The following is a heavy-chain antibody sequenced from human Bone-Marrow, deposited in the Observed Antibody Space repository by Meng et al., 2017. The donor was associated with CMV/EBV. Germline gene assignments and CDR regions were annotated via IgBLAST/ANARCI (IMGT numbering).Heavy chain of an antibody. CDR3: ARIRGRLDAFDI. CDR1: GFTFGDYA. J-gene: IGHJ3*02. CDR2: IRSKAYGGTT. Sequence: GESLKISCTASGFTFGDYAMSWVRQAPGKGLEWVGFIRSKAYGGTTEYAASVKGRFTISRDNAKNSLYLQMNSLRAEDTAVYYCARIRGRLDAFDIWGQGTMVTVSS. V-gene: IGHV3-49*04. D-gene: IGHD1-26*01.